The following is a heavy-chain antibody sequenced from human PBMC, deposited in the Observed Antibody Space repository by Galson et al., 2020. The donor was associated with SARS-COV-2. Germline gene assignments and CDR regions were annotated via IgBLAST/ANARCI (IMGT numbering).Heavy chain of an antibody. D-gene: IGHD3-22*01. CDR3: ARSFYYYDSRGYDVMAPWAFDI. Sequence: TGGSLRLSCAASGFTFSTYAMNWVRQAPGKGLEWVGRIRNKANSYTTEYAASVKGRFSISRDDSKNLLYLQMNSLKTEDTAVYYCARSFYYYDSRGYDVMAPWAFDIWGQGTMVTV. J-gene: IGHJ3*02. CDR2: IRNKANSYTT. V-gene: IGHV3-72*01. CDR1: GFTFSTYA.